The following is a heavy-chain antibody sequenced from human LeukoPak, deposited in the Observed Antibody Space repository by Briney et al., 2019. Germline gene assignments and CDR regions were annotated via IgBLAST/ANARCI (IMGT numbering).Heavy chain of an antibody. V-gene: IGHV3-21*01. CDR1: GFTFSSYS. D-gene: IGHD6-19*01. Sequence: GGSLRLSCAASGFTFSSYSMNWVRQAPGKGLEWVSSISSSSSYIYYADSVKGRFTISRDNAKNSLYLQMNSLRAEDTAVYYCARVGSIAVSGTGWGQGTLVTVSS. CDR2: ISSSSSYI. CDR3: ARVGSIAVSGTG. J-gene: IGHJ1*01.